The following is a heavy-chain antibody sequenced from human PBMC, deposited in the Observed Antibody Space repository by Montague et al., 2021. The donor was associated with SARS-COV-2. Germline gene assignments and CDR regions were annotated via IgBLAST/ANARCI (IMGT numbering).Heavy chain of an antibody. D-gene: IGHD5-12*01. CDR2: IYWHDGK. J-gene: IGHJ5*02. CDR3: GHREEDNNGYSWFDP. CDR1: GFSLDPRGAG. V-gene: IGHV2-5*01. Sequence: PALVKPTQTFTLICSFSGFSLDPRGAGVAWIRQPPGKALEWLATIYWHDGKHYHPSLKSRLSMFKDTSKNQVVLILTDVDPADTATYFCGHREEDNNGYSWFDPGGQGTLGTGSS.